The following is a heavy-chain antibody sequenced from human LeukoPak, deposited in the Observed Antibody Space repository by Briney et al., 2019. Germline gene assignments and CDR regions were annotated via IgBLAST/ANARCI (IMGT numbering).Heavy chain of an antibody. J-gene: IGHJ4*02. V-gene: IGHV1-46*01. D-gene: IGHD3-22*01. Sequence: ASVKVSCKASGYTFTSYYMHWVRQAPGQGLEWMGIINSSGGSTSYAQKFQGRVTMTRDTSTSTVYLELSSLRSEDTAVYYCARDQSPPHYYDSSGYIDYWGQGTLVTVSS. CDR1: GYTFTSYY. CDR3: ARDQSPPHYYDSSGYIDY. CDR2: INSSGGST.